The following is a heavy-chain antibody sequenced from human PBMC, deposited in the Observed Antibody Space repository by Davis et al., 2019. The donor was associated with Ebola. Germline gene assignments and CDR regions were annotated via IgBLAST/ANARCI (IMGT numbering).Heavy chain of an antibody. CDR1: GFTLGDYA. CDR2: IYSGGGT. J-gene: IGHJ6*02. V-gene: IGHV3-66*01. D-gene: IGHD2-15*01. Sequence: GGSLRLSCRVSGFTLGDYALNWVRQAPGKGLEWVSLIYSGGGTYYADSVKGRFTISRDNSKNMLYLQVNSLRAEDTAVYYCAREEIVVVVAATYYYYGMDVWGQGTTVTVSS. CDR3: AREEIVVVVAATYYYYGMDV.